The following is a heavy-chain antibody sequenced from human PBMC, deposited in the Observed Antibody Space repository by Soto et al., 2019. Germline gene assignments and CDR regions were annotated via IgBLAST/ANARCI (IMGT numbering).Heavy chain of an antibody. Sequence: KMPGKGLEWMGIIYPGDSDTRYSPSFQGQVTISADKSISTAYLQWSSLKASDTAMYYCAIPAALSRGGYVAVYACLVNRSYDL. V-gene: IGHV5-51*01. D-gene: IGHD2-2*01. CDR3: AIPAALSRGGYVAVYACLVNRSYDL. CDR2: IYPGDSDT. J-gene: IGHJ2*01.